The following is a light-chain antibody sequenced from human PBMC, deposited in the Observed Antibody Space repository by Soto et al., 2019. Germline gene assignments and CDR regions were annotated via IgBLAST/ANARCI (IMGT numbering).Light chain of an antibody. CDR1: SSDVVGYNY. J-gene: IGLJ2*01. V-gene: IGLV2-14*03. CDR2: DVS. Sequence: QSALTQPASVSGSSVQSVTISCTGISSDVVGYNYVFWYQHHPGKAPKLMIYDVSNRPSGVSNRFSGSKSGNTASLTISGLQAEDEADYYCSSYTSSSTQVFGGGTKLTVL. CDR3: SSYTSSSTQV.